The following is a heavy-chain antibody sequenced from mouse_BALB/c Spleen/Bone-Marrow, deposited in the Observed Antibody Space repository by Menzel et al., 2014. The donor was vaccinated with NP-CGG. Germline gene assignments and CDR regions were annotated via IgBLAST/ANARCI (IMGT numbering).Heavy chain of an antibody. CDR2: IDPANGNT. CDR3: ARNGNYGAWFAY. V-gene: IGHV14-3*02. D-gene: IGHD2-1*01. CDR1: GFNIKDTY. Sequence: GAELVKPGASVKLSCTASGFNIKDTYMHWVKQRPEQGLEWIGRIDPANGNTKYDPKFQGKATITADTSSNTAYLQLSSLTTEDTAVYYCARNGNYGAWFAYWGQGTLVTVSA. J-gene: IGHJ3*01.